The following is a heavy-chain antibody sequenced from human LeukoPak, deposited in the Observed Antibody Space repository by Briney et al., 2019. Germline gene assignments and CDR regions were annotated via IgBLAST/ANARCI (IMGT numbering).Heavy chain of an antibody. J-gene: IGHJ4*02. Sequence: SETLSLTCTVSGYSISSGYYWGWIRQPPGKGLEWIGSIYHSGSTYYNPSLKSRVTISVDTSKNQFSPRLSSVTAADTAVYYCARDGHWGYYFDYWGQGTLVTVSS. V-gene: IGHV4-38-2*02. CDR3: ARDGHWGYYFDY. CDR2: IYHSGST. D-gene: IGHD7-27*01. CDR1: GYSISSGYY.